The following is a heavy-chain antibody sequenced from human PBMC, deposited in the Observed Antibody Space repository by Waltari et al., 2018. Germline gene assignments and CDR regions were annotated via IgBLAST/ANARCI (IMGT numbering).Heavy chain of an antibody. CDR3: ARHLYSIDYLELGN. J-gene: IGHJ4*02. CDR2: ISDSGVIT. D-gene: IGHD3-22*01. CDR1: GFHFTSYA. V-gene: IGHV3-23*01. Sequence: EVHLLESGGGLAQPGGSLRLSCAASGFHFTSYAVSWVRQAPGKGLEWVSGISDSGVITKYADSVKGRFTVSRDNSKNTVFLQLNSLRAEDTAIYYCARHLYSIDYLELGNWGQGTQVTVSS.